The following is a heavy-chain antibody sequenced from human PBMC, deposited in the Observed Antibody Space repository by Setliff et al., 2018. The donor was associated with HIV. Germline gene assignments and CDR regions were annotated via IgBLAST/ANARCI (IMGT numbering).Heavy chain of an antibody. CDR2: IVPILNTG. J-gene: IGHJ2*01. D-gene: IGHD1-26*01. CDR3: ARDHHSGRGSNFPWYSDL. CDR1: GGTFRSHE. V-gene: IGHV1-69*13. Sequence: RASVKVSCKASGGTFRSHEISWVRQAPGQGLEWMGGIVPILNTGNYAPKFQGRVTITADESTTTAYMELKSLRSEDTAVYYCARDHHSGRGSNFPWYSDLWGRGTLVTVSS.